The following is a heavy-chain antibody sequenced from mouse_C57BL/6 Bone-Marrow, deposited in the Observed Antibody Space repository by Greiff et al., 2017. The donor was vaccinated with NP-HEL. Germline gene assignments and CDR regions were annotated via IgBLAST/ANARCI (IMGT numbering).Heavy chain of an antibody. CDR2: IRSKSSNYAT. Sequence: EVHLVESGGGLVQPKGSLKLSCAASGFTFNTYAMHWVRQAPGQGLEWVARIRSKSSNYATYYADSVKDRFTISRDDSQSMLYMQMNSLKTEDTAMYYCVSDSNYGYLDYWGQGTTVTVSS. V-gene: IGHV10-3*01. D-gene: IGHD2-5*01. CDR1: GFTFNTYA. J-gene: IGHJ2*01. CDR3: VSDSNYGYLDY.